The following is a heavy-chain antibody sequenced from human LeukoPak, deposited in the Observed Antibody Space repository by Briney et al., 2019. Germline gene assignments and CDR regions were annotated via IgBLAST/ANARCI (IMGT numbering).Heavy chain of an antibody. CDR3: ARDVEDTAMIRSGLDY. V-gene: IGHV1-2*02. CDR2: INPYSGGT. CDR1: GYTFTDYY. D-gene: IGHD5-18*01. J-gene: IGHJ4*02. Sequence: GASVKVSCKASGYTFTDYYIHWVRQAPGQGLEWMGWINPYSGGTRYEQKFQGRVTMTRDTSISTAYMELNSLRSDDTAAYYCARDVEDTAMIRSGLDYWGQGTLVTVSS.